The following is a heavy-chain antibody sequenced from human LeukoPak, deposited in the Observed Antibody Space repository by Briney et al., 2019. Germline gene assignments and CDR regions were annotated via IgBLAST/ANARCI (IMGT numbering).Heavy chain of an antibody. CDR3: ARDYGGNDGFDY. J-gene: IGHJ4*02. CDR1: GYTFTGYY. V-gene: IGHV1-46*01. CDR2: INPSGGST. D-gene: IGHD4-23*01. Sequence: ASVKVSCTASGYTFTGYYMHWVRQAPGQGLEWMGIINPSGGSTSYAQKFQGRVTLTRDTSTSAVYMELSSLRSEDTAVYYCARDYGGNDGFDYWGQGTLVTVSS.